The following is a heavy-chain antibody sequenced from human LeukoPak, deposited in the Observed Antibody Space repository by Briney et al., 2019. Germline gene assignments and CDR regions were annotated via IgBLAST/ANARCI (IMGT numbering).Heavy chain of an antibody. J-gene: IGHJ4*02. CDR3: ARDQPRGRYSLNYFDY. CDR2: INPNSGGT. D-gene: IGHD2-15*01. V-gene: IGHV1-2*02. CDR1: GYTFTGYY. Sequence: GASVKVSCKASGYTFTGYYMHWVRQAPGQGLEWMGWINPNSGGTNYAQKFQGRVTMTRDTSISTAYMELSRLRSDDTAVYYCARDQPRGRYSLNYFDYWGQGTLVTVSS.